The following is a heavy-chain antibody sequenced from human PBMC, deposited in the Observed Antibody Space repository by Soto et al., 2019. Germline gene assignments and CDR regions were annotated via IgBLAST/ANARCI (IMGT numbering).Heavy chain of an antibody. J-gene: IGHJ2*01. CDR3: AGGRDDYNGWYFDL. CDR2: IYYSGSP. D-gene: IGHD4-4*01. V-gene: IGHV4-61*08. Sequence: PSETLPLTCTVSGGSISSGGYYWSWIRQHPGKGLEWIGYIYYSGSPNYSPSLESRVTISEDTSKNQFSLKLSSVTAADTAIYYCAGGRDDYNGWYFDLWGRGTLVTVSS. CDR1: GGSISSGGYY.